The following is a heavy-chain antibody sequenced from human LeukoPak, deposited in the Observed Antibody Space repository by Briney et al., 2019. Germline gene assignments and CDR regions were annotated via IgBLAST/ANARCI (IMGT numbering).Heavy chain of an antibody. J-gene: IGHJ3*02. D-gene: IGHD6-13*01. CDR2: INTNTGNP. CDR1: GYTFTGYY. CDR3: ARELTQLVRADAFDI. V-gene: IGHV7-4-1*02. Sequence: ASVKVSCKASGYTFTGYYMHWVRQAPGQGLEWMGWINTNTGNPTYAQGFTGRFVFSLDTSVSTAYLQISSLKAEDTAVYYCARELTQLVRADAFDIWGQGTMVTVSS.